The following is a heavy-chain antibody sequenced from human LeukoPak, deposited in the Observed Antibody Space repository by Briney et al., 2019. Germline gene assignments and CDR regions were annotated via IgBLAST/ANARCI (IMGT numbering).Heavy chain of an antibody. CDR3: ARLVYK. J-gene: IGHJ4*02. CDR1: GFNVTTTP. CDR2: IYSGGGT. Sequence: GGSLRLSCTVSGFNVTTTPMTWVRQAPGQGLEWVSSIYSGGGTYYAEFVKGRFTISRDISKNALYLQMNSLRVEDTAMFYCARLVYKWGQGTLVTVSS. V-gene: IGHV3-53*01. D-gene: IGHD6-6*01.